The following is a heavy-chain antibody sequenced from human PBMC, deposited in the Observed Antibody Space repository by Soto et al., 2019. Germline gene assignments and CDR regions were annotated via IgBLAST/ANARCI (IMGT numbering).Heavy chain of an antibody. CDR2: IYYSGST. J-gene: IGHJ4*02. V-gene: IGHV4-59*01. Sequence: SETLSLTCTVSGGSISSYYWGWIRQPPGKGLEWIGYIYYSGSTNYNPSLKSRVTISVDTSKNQFSLKLSSVTAADTAVYYCATYSILTGYYGYWGQGTLVTVSS. CDR3: ATYSILTGYYGY. CDR1: GGSISSYY. D-gene: IGHD3-9*01.